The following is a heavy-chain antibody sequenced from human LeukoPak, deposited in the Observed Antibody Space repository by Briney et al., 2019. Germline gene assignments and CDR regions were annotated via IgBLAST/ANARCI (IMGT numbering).Heavy chain of an antibody. CDR1: GGSISSYY. V-gene: IGHV4-4*07. CDR2: IYTSGST. J-gene: IGHJ4*02. D-gene: IGHD2-15*01. Sequence: SETLSLTCTVSGGSISSYYWSWIRQPAGKGLEWIGRIYTSGSTNYNPSLKSRVTMSVDTSKNQFSLKLSSVTAADTAVYYCARGHGYCSGGSCYPNYWGQGTLVTVSS. CDR3: ARGHGYCSGGSCYPNY.